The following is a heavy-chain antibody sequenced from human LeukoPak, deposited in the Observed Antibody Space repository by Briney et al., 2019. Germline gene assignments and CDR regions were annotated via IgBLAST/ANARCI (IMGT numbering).Heavy chain of an antibody. V-gene: IGHV1-8*01. CDR2: MNPKSGDT. CDR3: ARASRSRGWYLGAFDM. CDR1: GYTFTNYE. J-gene: IGHJ3*02. D-gene: IGHD6-19*01. Sequence: ASVEVSCKTSGYTFTNYEINWVRQATGQGLEWMGWMNPKSGDTVYSQKFQGRVTMTRDTSISTAYMELSSLRSDDTAVYYCARASRSRGWYLGAFDMWGQGTMVTVSS.